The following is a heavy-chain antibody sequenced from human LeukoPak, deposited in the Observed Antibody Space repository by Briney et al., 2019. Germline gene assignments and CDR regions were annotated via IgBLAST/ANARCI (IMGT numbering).Heavy chain of an antibody. D-gene: IGHD3-9*01. CDR2: ISYDGSNK. CDR1: GFPLRCYA. CDR3: ARDLVFVDWLLRGGGCYF. J-gene: IGHJ4*02. Sequence: GGSLRLSFAASGFPLRCYAMHCVRQAPGKGLEWVAVISYDGSNKYYADSVKGRFTISRDNSKNTLYLQMNSLRAEDTAVYYCARDLVFVDWLLRGGGCYFWGQGTLVTVSS. V-gene: IGHV3-30-3*01.